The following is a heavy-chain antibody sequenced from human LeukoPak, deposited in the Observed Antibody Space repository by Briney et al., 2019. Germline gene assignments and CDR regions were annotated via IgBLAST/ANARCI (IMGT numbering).Heavy chain of an antibody. J-gene: IGHJ4*02. CDR2: IYYSGSI. CDR1: GGSISSYY. D-gene: IGHD3-10*01. V-gene: IGHV4-59*01. CDR3: AGSGGLANQGAVFDY. Sequence: TPSETLSLTCTVSGGSISSYYGSWIRQPPGKGLEWIGYIYYSGSINYNPSLKSRVTISVDTPRNQFSMKLNSVTAADTAVYYCAGSGGLANQGAVFDYWGQGTLVTVSS.